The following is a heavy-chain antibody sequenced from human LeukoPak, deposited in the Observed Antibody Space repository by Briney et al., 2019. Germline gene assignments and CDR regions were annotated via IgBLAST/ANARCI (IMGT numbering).Heavy chain of an antibody. D-gene: IGHD2-8*01. CDR1: GYTFTCYY. CDR3: ARDVLGSLLFYY. CDR2: INPNSGGT. Sequence: SVKVSCKATGYTFTCYYMHWVRQAPGQGLEWMGWINPNSGGTNYAQKFQGRVTMTRDTSISTAYMELSRLRSDDTAVCYCARDVLGSLLFYYWGQGTLVTVSS. V-gene: IGHV1-2*02. J-gene: IGHJ4*02.